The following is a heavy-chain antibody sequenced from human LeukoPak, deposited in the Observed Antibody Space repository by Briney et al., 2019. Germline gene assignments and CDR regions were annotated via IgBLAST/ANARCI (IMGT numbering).Heavy chain of an antibody. CDR2: IYYSGST. CDR1: GGSISSYY. D-gene: IGHD3-10*01. J-gene: IGHJ4*02. CDR3: ARSITMVRGVIRDY. Sequence: PSETLSLTCTVSGGSISSYYWSWIRQPPGKGLEWIGYIYYSGSTNYNPSLKSRVTISVDTSKNQFSLKLSSVTAADTAVYYCARSITMVRGVIRDYWGQGTLVTVSS. V-gene: IGHV4-59*01.